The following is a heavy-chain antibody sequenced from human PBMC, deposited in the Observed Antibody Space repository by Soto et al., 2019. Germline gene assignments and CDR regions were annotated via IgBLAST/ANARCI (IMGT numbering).Heavy chain of an antibody. Sequence: GASVKVSCKASGYTFTSYGISWVRQAPGQGLEWMGWISAYNGNTNYAQKLQGRVTMTTDTSTSTAYMELRSLRSDDTAVYYCARDSSDIVVVVAATHSNWFDPWGQGTLVTVSS. CDR3: ARDSSDIVVVVAATHSNWFDP. D-gene: IGHD2-15*01. CDR2: ISAYNGNT. J-gene: IGHJ5*02. CDR1: GYTFTSYG. V-gene: IGHV1-18*01.